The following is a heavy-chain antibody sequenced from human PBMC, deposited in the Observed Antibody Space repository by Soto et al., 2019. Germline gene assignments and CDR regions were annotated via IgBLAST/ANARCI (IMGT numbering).Heavy chain of an antibody. CDR1: GGSISSGDYY. D-gene: IGHD3-10*01. J-gene: IGHJ5*02. V-gene: IGHV4-30-4*01. CDR3: ARDEGYYGSGSYLGPTLYNWFDP. CDR2: IYYSGST. Sequence: SETLSLTCTVSGGSISSGDYYWSWIRQPPGKGLEWIGYIYYSGSTYYNPSLKSRVTISVDTSKNQFSLKLSSVTAADTAVYYCARDEGYYGSGSYLGPTLYNWFDPWGQGPLVTVSS.